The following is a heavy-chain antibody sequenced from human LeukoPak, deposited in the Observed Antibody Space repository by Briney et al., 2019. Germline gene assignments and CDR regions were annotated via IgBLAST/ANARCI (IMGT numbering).Heavy chain of an antibody. V-gene: IGHV3-30-3*01. J-gene: IGHJ4*02. Sequence: PGGSLRLSCAASGFTFSSYAMSWVRQAPGKGLEWVAVISYDGSNKYYADSVKGRFTISRDNSKNTLYLQMNSLRAEDTAVYYCARGITSYSSYFDYWGQGTLVTVSS. CDR2: ISYDGSNK. CDR1: GFTFSSYA. CDR3: ARGITSYSSYFDY. D-gene: IGHD6-13*01.